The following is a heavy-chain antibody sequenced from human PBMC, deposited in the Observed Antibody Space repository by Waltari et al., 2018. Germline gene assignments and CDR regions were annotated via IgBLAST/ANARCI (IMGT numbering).Heavy chain of an antibody. Sequence: QVPLVQSGAEVKKPGSSVKVSCQASGGTFSSYAISWAPQAPGQGLEWMGGIIPIFGTANYAQKFQGRVTITTDESTSTAYMELSSLRSEDTAVYYCASSDRQSGYYGSFDYWGQGTLVTVSS. CDR1: GGTFSSYA. V-gene: IGHV1-69*05. CDR3: ASSDRQSGYYGSFDY. J-gene: IGHJ4*02. D-gene: IGHD3-3*01. CDR2: IIPIFGTA.